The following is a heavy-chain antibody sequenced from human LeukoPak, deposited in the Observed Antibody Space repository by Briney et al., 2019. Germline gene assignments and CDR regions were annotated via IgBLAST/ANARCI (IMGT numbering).Heavy chain of an antibody. D-gene: IGHD3-10*01. CDR3: ARDHRGSGSRYYYYYMDV. V-gene: IGHV3-48*03. CDR1: GFTLSNYE. Sequence: GRSLRLSCAVSGFTLSNYEMNWVRQAPGKGLEWVSYISSSGGRINYADSVKGRFTISRDNAKNTLYLQMNSLRAEDTAVYYCARDHRGSGSRYYYYYMDVWGKGTTVTISS. CDR2: ISSSGGRI. J-gene: IGHJ6*03.